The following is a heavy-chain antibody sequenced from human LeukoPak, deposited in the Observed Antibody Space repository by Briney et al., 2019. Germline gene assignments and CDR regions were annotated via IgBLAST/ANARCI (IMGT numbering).Heavy chain of an antibody. CDR1: GFTFSSYA. CDR3: ARGTPHLDWDLDY. V-gene: IGHV3-64*01. J-gene: IGHJ4*02. D-gene: IGHD3/OR15-3a*01. Sequence: GGSLRLSCAASGFTFSSYAMHWVRQAPGKGLEYVSAISSNGGSTYYANSVKGRFTISRDNSKNTLYLQMGSLRAEDMAVYYCARGTPHLDWDLDYWGQGTLVTVSS. CDR2: ISSNGGST.